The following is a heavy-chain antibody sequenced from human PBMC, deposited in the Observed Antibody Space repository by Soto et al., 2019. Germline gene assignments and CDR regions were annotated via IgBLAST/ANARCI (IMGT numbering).Heavy chain of an antibody. CDR1: GGSISSGGYY. D-gene: IGHD6-13*01. Sequence: SETLSLTCTVSGGSISSGGYYWSWIRQHPGKGLEWIGYIYYSGSTYYNPSLKSRVTISVDTSKNQFSLKLSSVTAADTAVYYCARDPSSSWQSYGMDVWGQGTTVTVSS. CDR2: IYYSGST. CDR3: ARDPSSSWQSYGMDV. V-gene: IGHV4-31*03. J-gene: IGHJ6*02.